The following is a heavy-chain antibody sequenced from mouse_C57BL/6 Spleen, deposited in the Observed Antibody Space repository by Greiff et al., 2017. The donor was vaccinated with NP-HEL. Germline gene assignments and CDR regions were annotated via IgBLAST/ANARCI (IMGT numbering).Heavy chain of an antibody. CDR3: ARHGTGTWTPFDY. Sequence: EVMLVESGGDLVKPGGSLKLSCAASGFTFSNYGMSWVRQTPDKRLEWVATISSGGSYTYYPDSVKGRFTISRDNAKNTLYLQMSSLKSEDTAMYYCARHGTGTWTPFDYWGQGTTLTVSS. CDR1: GFTFSNYG. J-gene: IGHJ2*01. V-gene: IGHV5-6*01. CDR2: ISSGGSYT. D-gene: IGHD4-1*01.